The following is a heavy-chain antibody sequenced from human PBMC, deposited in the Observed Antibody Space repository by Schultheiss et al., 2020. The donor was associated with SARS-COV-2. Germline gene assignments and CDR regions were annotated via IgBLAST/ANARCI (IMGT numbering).Heavy chain of an antibody. D-gene: IGHD2-2*01. CDR3: ARGYCSSTSCRNYYFDY. Sequence: GGSLRLSCTASGFTFGDYAMSWVRQAPGKGLEWVSAISGSGGSTYYADSVKGRFTISRDNSKNTLYLQMNSLRAEDTAVYYCARGYCSSTSCRNYYFDYWGQGTLVTVSS. J-gene: IGHJ4*02. CDR1: GFTFGDYA. CDR2: ISGSGGST. V-gene: IGHV3-23*01.